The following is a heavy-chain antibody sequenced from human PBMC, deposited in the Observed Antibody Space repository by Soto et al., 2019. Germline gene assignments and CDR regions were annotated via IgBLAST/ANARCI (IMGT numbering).Heavy chain of an antibody. CDR2: INGRGNYI. J-gene: IGHJ4*02. CDR3: VREDGIVGATSAFDY. Sequence: EVQVVESGGDLVKPGGSLRLSCASSGFTFSTYTMNWVRQAPGKGLEWVSSINGRGNYIYYADSVKGRFTISRDNAKNSLYLQTDRLRAEATALYYCVREDGIVGATSAFDYWGLGALVTVSS. V-gene: IGHV3-21*01. D-gene: IGHD1-26*01. CDR1: GFTFSTYT.